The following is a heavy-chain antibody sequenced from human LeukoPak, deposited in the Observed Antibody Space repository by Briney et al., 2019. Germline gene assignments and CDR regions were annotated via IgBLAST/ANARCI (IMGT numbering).Heavy chain of an antibody. Sequence: GGSLRLSCAASGFSFEAYGMYLVRQAPGKGLEWVSGITWNSDDMAYADSVKGRFTISRDNAKNCLYPQMNSLTVEDTALYYCTRVTSWRTGFDYWGQGTLVTVSS. CDR1: GFSFEAYG. CDR2: ITWNSDDM. CDR3: TRVTSWRTGFDY. J-gene: IGHJ4*02. V-gene: IGHV3-9*01. D-gene: IGHD1-1*01.